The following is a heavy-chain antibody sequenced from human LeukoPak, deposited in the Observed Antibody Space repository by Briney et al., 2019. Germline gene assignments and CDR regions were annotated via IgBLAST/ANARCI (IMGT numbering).Heavy chain of an antibody. CDR3: ARGRYSSSSHDY. D-gene: IGHD6-6*01. J-gene: IGHJ4*02. CDR1: GGSFSGYY. V-gene: IGHV4-34*01. CDR2: INHSGST. Sequence: SETLSLTCAVYGGSFSGYYWSWIRQPPGKGLEWIGEINHSGSTNYNPSLKSRVTISVDTSKNQFSLKLSSATAADTAVYYCARGRYSSSSHDYWGQGTLVTVSS.